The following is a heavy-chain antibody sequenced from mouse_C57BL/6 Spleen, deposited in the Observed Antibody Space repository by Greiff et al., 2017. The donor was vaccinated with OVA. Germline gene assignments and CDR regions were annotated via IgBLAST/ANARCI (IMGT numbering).Heavy chain of an antibody. V-gene: IGHV3-6*01. J-gene: IGHJ4*01. D-gene: IGHD4-1*02. CDR3: ARDANWGAMDY. Sequence: EVKLQESGPGLVKPSQSLSLTCSVTGYSITSGYYWNWIRQFPGNKLEWMGYISYDGSNNYNPSLKNRISITRDTSKNQFFLKLNSVTTEDTATYYCARDANWGAMDYWGQGTSVTVSS. CDR1: GYSITSGYY. CDR2: ISYDGSN.